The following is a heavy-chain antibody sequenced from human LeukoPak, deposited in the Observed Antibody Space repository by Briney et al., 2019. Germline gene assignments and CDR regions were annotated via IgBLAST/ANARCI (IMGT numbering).Heavy chain of an antibody. J-gene: IGHJ4*02. CDR2: IKQDGSDK. V-gene: IGHV3-7*01. D-gene: IGHD2-2*01. CDR3: ARVRCSSNSCFPDY. CDR1: GFTFMNYV. Sequence: PGGSLRLSCAAAGFTFMNYVMNWVRQAPGKGLEWVANIKQDGSDKYYVDSVKGRFTISRDNAKNSLFLQMNSLRAEDTAVYYYARVRCSSNSCFPDYWGQGTLVTVSS.